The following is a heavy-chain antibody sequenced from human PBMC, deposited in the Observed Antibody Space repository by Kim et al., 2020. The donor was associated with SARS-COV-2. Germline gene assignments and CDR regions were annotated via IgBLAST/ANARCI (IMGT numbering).Heavy chain of an antibody. J-gene: IGHJ3*02. Sequence: SETLSLTCTVSGGSISSYYWSWIRQPPGKGLEWIGYIYYSGSTNYNPSLKSRVTISVDTSKNQFSLKLSSVTAADTAVYYCARVRDYGGNLGAFDIWGQGTMVTVSS. CDR3: ARVRDYGGNLGAFDI. D-gene: IGHD4-17*01. V-gene: IGHV4-59*01. CDR2: IYYSGST. CDR1: GGSISSYY.